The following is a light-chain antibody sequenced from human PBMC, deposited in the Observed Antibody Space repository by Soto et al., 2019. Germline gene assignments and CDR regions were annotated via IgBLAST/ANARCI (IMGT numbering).Light chain of an antibody. CDR1: QSISRY. Sequence: IALTQSPGTLSLSPGERTTLSCRASQSISRYLAWYQQKPGQGPRLLIYGASSRATGTPDRFSGSGSGTDFTLTINRLEPEDFAVYFCQQDYNLPWTFGQGTKVDI. J-gene: IGKJ1*01. CDR2: GAS. V-gene: IGKV3-20*01. CDR3: QQDYNLPWT.